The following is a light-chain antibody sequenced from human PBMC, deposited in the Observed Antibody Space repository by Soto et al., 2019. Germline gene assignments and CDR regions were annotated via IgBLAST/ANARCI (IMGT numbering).Light chain of an antibody. J-gene: IGKJ1*01. CDR2: DAS. Sequence: EIVLTQSPATLSLSPGERATLSCRASQTINSHLAWYQQKPGQAPRLLIYDASNRATGIPARFSGSGSGTDFTLTISSLEPEDFALYYCQQYATSPWTFGQGTKVDIK. V-gene: IGKV3-11*01. CDR3: QQYATSPWT. CDR1: QTINSH.